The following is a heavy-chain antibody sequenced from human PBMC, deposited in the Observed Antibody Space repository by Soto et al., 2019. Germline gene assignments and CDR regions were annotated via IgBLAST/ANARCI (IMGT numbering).Heavy chain of an antibody. V-gene: IGHV1-8*01. CDR2: MNPNSGNT. Sequence: QVQLVQSGAEVKKPGASVKVSCKASGYTFTSYDINWVRQATGQGLEWMGWMNPNSGNTGYAQKFQGRVTMTRNTAISTGYMELSSLSSEDTAVYYCAREHSSSWRFDYWGQGTLVTVSS. J-gene: IGHJ4*02. CDR3: AREHSSSWRFDY. CDR1: GYTFTSYD. D-gene: IGHD6-13*01.